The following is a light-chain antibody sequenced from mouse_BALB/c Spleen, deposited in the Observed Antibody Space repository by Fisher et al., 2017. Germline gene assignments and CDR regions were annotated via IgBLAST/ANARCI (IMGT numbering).Light chain of an antibody. CDR3: QQRSSYPPT. Sequence: IVLTQSPAIMSASPGQKVTITCSAISSVNYMHWYQQKPGSSPKLWIYATSKLALGVPACFSGSGSGTSYSLTISSMVAEDAATYYCQQRSSYPPTFGAGTKLELK. CDR2: ATS. J-gene: IGKJ5*01. V-gene: IGKV4-71*01. CDR1: SSVNY.